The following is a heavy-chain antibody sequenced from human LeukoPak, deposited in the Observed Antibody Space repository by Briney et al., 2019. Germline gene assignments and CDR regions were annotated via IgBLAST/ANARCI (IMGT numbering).Heavy chain of an antibody. J-gene: IGHJ5*02. D-gene: IGHD3-10*01. CDR1: GGSISSSSYY. CDR3: ARDPGSLEENWFDP. Sequence: PSETLSLTCTVSGGSISSSSYYWGWIRQPPGKGLEWIGSIYYSGSTYYNPSLKSRVTISVDTSKNQFSLKLSSVTAADTAVYYCARDPGSLEENWFDPWGQGTPVTVSS. CDR2: IYYSGST. V-gene: IGHV4-39*07.